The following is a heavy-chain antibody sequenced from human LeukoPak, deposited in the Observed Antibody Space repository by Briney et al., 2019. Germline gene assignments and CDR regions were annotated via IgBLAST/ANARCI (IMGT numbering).Heavy chain of an antibody. J-gene: IGHJ3*02. CDR1: GYTLTELS. Sequence: ASVKVSCKVSGYTLTELSMHWVRQAPGNELEWMGGFNPEDGETIYAQKFQGRVTMTEDTSTDTAYMELSSLRSEDTAVYYCATEGYYYDSSGRDAFDIWGQGTMVTVSS. CDR2: FNPEDGET. D-gene: IGHD3-22*01. CDR3: ATEGYYYDSSGRDAFDI. V-gene: IGHV1-24*01.